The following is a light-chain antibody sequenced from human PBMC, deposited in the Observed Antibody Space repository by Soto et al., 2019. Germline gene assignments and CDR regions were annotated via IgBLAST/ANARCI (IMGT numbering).Light chain of an antibody. V-gene: IGKV3-15*01. Sequence: EIVLTQSPGTLYLSPGERATLSCSASQSVSSNLAWYQQKPGQAPRLLIYGASNRATGIPARFSGSGSGTEFTLTISSLQSEDFAVYYCQQSNNWPPITVGPGTRLEIK. CDR1: QSVSSN. J-gene: IGKJ5*01. CDR3: QQSNNWPPIT. CDR2: GAS.